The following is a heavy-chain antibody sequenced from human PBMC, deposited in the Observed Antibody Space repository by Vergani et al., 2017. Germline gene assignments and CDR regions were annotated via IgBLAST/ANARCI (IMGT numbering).Heavy chain of an antibody. CDR3: ARGGGDNWYFDL. CDR1: GESFSSFY. V-gene: IGHV4-34*02. Sequence: QVQLQQWGAGVVKPSGTLSLTCAVFGESFSSFYWSWIRQPPGKGLEWIGEINNDGHTNYNPSLESRVTVSRDTAKNQFSLNLMSVTAADTAMYYCARGGGDNWYFDLWGRGTLVTVSS. CDR2: INNDGHT. D-gene: IGHD3-16*01. J-gene: IGHJ2*01.